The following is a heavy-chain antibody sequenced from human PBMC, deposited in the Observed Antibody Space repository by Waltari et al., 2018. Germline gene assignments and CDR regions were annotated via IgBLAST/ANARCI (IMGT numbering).Heavy chain of an antibody. Sequence: EVQLVESGGGLVQPGGSLRLSCAASGFTFSSYGMTWVSQAQGKRLDWVDQIRHDVSWKYYVDSVKGRFTSTRDNAKNSLYLQMNSLRAEDTAVFYCARGGAYSGGDYWGQGTLVTVSS. CDR1: GFTFSSYG. J-gene: IGHJ4*02. D-gene: IGHD2-15*01. V-gene: IGHV3-7*01. CDR2: IRHDVSWK. CDR3: ARGGAYSGGDY.